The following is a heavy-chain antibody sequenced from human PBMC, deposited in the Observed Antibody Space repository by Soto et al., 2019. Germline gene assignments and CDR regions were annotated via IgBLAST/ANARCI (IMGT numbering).Heavy chain of an antibody. J-gene: IGHJ4*02. Sequence: GSLRLACEASGITFSTYAMTSVRPAPGKGLEWVPTLIDGGINTYYADSVKGRFTISRDNSKTALYLQMNSLRAEDTSVYYCAKGKGYHSNSNFDAGGQGTLVSVTS. D-gene: IGHD4-4*01. CDR2: LIDGGINT. V-gene: IGHV3-23*01. CDR1: GITFSTYA. CDR3: AKGKGYHSNSNFDA.